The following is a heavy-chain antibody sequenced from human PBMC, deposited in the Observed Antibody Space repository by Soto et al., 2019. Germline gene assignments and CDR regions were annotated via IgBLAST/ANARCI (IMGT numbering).Heavy chain of an antibody. J-gene: IGHJ4*02. D-gene: IGHD6-19*01. CDR2: ISGSGGST. CDR3: AKCSPRYSSGLKAYYFDY. CDR1: GFTFSSYA. Sequence: EVQLLESGGGLVQPGGYLRLSCAASGFTFSSYAMSWVRQAPGKGLEWVSTISGSGGSTYYADSVKGRFTISRDNFKNTLYLQVNSLRAEDTAVYYCAKCSPRYSSGLKAYYFDYWGQGTLVTVSS. V-gene: IGHV3-23*01.